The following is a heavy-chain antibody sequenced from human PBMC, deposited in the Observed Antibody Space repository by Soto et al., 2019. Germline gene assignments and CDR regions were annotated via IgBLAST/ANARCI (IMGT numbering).Heavy chain of an antibody. CDR1: GFTFSSYG. D-gene: IGHD2-2*01. J-gene: IGHJ4*02. CDR2: IWYDGSNK. Sequence: GGSLRLSCAASGFTFSSYGMHWVRQAPGKGLEWVAVIWYDGSNKYYADSVKGRFTISRDNSKNTLYLQMNGLRAEDTAVYYCARDGVEDIVVVPAARGFYYFDYWGQGTLVTVSS. CDR3: ARDGVEDIVVVPAARGFYYFDY. V-gene: IGHV3-33*01.